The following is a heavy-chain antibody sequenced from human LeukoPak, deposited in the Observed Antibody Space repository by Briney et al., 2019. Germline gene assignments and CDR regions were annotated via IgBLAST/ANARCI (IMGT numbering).Heavy chain of an antibody. D-gene: IGHD6-6*01. CDR1: GGSINSGSYY. V-gene: IGHV4-39*07. CDR3: ARAWISARLFDY. Sequence: SETLSLTCSVSGGSINSGSYYWGWIRQPPGKGLDWIGYIYYSGSTYYNPSLQSRVTISVDTSKNQFSLNLSSVTAADTAVYYCARAWISARLFDYWGQGTLVTVSS. CDR2: IYYSGST. J-gene: IGHJ4*02.